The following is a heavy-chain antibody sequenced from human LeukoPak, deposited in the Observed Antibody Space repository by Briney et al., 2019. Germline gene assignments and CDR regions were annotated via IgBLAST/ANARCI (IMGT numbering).Heavy chain of an antibody. CDR3: VRSFNTYGYPTGY. J-gene: IGHJ4*02. CDR1: GFTFSSYW. D-gene: IGHD6-13*01. Sequence: GGSLRLSCAASGFTFSSYWMSWVRQAPGKGLEWVSGINWNGGSTGYADSVRGRFTISRDNAKNSLYLQMSSLSAEDTALYYCVRSFNTYGYPTGYWGQGTLVTVSS. V-gene: IGHV3-20*04. CDR2: INWNGGST.